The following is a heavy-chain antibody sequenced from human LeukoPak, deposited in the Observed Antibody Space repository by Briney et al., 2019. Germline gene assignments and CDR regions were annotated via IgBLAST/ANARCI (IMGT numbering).Heavy chain of an antibody. V-gene: IGHV4-34*01. CDR2: INHSGST. J-gene: IGHJ5*02. Sequence: SETLSLTCAVYGGSFSGYYWSWIRQPPGKGLEWIGEINHSGSTYYNPSLKSRVTISVDTSKNQFSLKLSSVTAADTAVYYCAQRIQLWLGGWFDPWGQGTLVTVSS. CDR1: GGSFSGYY. CDR3: AQRIQLWLGGWFDP. D-gene: IGHD5-18*01.